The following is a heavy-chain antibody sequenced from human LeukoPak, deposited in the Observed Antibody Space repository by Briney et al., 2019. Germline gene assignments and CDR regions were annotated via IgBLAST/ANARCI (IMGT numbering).Heavy chain of an antibody. Sequence: PGGSLRLFCADSGFTFSRYSMNWARQAPGKGLEWVSTFKTNYNQVYYAESVRGRFTISTDNSKNTAYLQMNSLRVEDTALYYCARSVPDYTRFDFWGQGALVTVSS. D-gene: IGHD4-11*01. CDR3: ARSVPDYTRFDF. J-gene: IGHJ4*02. V-gene: IGHV3-21*04. CDR2: FKTNYNQV. CDR1: GFTFSRYS.